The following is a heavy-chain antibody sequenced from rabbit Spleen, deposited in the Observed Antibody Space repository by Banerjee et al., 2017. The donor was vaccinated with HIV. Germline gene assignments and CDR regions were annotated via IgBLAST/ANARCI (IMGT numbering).Heavy chain of an antibody. CDR3: LREGF. CDR2: IDTGSRGYT. CDR1: GFSFSSSYY. V-gene: IGHV1S40*01. Sequence: QSLEESGGGLVKPEGSLTLTCTASGFSFSSSYYMCWVRQAPGKGLEWIACIDTGSRGYTYYANWATGRFTCSKASSTTVTLQMTSLTAADTATYFCLREGFWGQGTLVTVS. J-gene: IGHJ3*01.